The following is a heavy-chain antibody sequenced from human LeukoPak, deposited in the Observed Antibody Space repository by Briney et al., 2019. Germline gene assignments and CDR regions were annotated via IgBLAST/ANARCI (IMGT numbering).Heavy chain of an antibody. CDR3: AKEGKPKYSSSWYYFDY. CDR2: ISYDGSDK. Sequence: PGRSLRLSCAASGFTFSTYGMHWVRQAPGKGLEWVALISYDGSDKYYADSVKGRFTISRDNSKNTVYLQMNSLRTEDTAVYYCAKEGKPKYSSSWYYFDYWGQGTLVTVSS. V-gene: IGHV3-30*18. D-gene: IGHD6-13*01. CDR1: GFTFSTYG. J-gene: IGHJ4*02.